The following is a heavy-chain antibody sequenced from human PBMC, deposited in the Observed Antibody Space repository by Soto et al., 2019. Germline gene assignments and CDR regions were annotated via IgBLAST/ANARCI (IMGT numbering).Heavy chain of an antibody. V-gene: IGHV3-23*01. CDR1: GFTFSSYA. J-gene: IGHJ2*01. CDR2: ISGSGDST. CDR3: ARRESGRYFNL. Sequence: EVQLLESGGGLVQPGGSLRLSCVASGFTFSSYAMNWVRQAPGKGLEWVSVISGSGDSTYYADSVKGRFTISRANSKTTQYRHMSSRRAEDTGVCYCARRESGRYFNLWGRATLVTVSS. D-gene: IGHD3-3*01.